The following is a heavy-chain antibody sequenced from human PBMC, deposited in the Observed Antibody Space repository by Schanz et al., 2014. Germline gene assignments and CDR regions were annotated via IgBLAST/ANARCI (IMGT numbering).Heavy chain of an antibody. CDR3: VREGSSSPDCCYYNGMGV. D-gene: IGHD6-6*01. CDR2: ISSTSTYI. V-gene: IGHV3-21*01. CDR1: GFTFRNYK. Sequence: EVQLAESGGSLVKPGGSLRLSCAASGFTFRNYKMIWVRQAPGKGLEWVSSISSTSTYINYADSVKGRFTISRDNAKNSLHLQMNSLRAEDTAVYYCVREGSSSPDCCYYNGMGVWGQGTTVTVSS. J-gene: IGHJ6*02.